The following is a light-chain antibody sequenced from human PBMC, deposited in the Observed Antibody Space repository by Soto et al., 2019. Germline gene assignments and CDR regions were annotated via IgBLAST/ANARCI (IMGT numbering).Light chain of an antibody. CDR3: QQRSNWPPVT. CDR2: DAS. J-gene: IGKJ4*01. V-gene: IGKV3-11*01. CDR1: QSVSSY. Sequence: EIVLTQSPATLSLSPGERATLSYRASQSVSSYLAWYQQKPGQAPRLLIYDASNMATGIAASFSGSRAGTDFPLSISSLAPEDFAVYYCQQRSNWPPVTFGGGTKVEIK.